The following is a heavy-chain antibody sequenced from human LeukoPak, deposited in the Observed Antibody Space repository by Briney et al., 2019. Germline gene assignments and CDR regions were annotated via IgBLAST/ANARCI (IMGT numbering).Heavy chain of an antibody. CDR3: VRSGGSYSPVDY. Sequence: SETLSLTCSVSGVSISSYYWSWIRQAPGKGLEWLGYIYYSGTSKYNPSLKSRVTISVDTSKNQFSLKLTSVTAADTAVYYCVRSGGSYSPVDYWGQGTLVTVSS. D-gene: IGHD1-26*01. V-gene: IGHV4-59*01. CDR1: GVSISSYY. J-gene: IGHJ4*02. CDR2: IYYSGTS.